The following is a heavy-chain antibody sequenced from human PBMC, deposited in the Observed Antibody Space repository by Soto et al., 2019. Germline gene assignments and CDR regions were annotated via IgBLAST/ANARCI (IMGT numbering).Heavy chain of an antibody. CDR3: ATALGCSGGSCYSVAY. Sequence: GASVKVSCKTSGYTLTELSMHWVRQAPGKGLEWMGGFDPEDGETIYAQKLQGRVTMTEDTSTDTAYMELSSLRSEDTAVFYCATALGCSGGSCYSVAYWGQGTLVTVSS. J-gene: IGHJ4*02. V-gene: IGHV1-24*01. CDR1: GYTLTELS. CDR2: FDPEDGET. D-gene: IGHD2-15*01.